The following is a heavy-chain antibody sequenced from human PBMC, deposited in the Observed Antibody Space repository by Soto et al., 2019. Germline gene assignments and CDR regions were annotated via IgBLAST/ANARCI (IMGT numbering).Heavy chain of an antibody. J-gene: IGHJ6*03. D-gene: IGHD4-4*01. CDR2: INAGNGNT. CDR1: GYTFTSYA. CDR3: ARDSNSNGYYYYYMDV. V-gene: IGHV1-3*01. Sequence: ASVKVSCKASGYTFTSYAMHWVRQAPGQRLEWMGWINAGNGNTKYSQKFQGRVTITRDTSASTAYMELSSLRSEDTAVYYCARDSNSNGYYYYYMDVWGKGTTVTVSS.